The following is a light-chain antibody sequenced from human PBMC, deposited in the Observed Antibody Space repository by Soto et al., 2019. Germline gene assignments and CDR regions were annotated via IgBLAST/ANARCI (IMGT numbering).Light chain of an antibody. V-gene: IGKV3-11*01. Sequence: EIVLTQSPATLSLSPGERATLSCRASQSVSGFLAWYQQQPGQAPRLLIYDASNRDSGIPARFSGSGSGTDFTLTISRLEPEDFGVYYCQQRSSWPLSFGGGTKVEIK. CDR1: QSVSGF. CDR2: DAS. CDR3: QQRSSWPLS. J-gene: IGKJ4*01.